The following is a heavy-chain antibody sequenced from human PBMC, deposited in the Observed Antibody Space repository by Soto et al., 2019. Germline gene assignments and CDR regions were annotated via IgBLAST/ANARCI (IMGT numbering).Heavy chain of an antibody. V-gene: IGHV1-69*12. D-gene: IGHD3-22*01. CDR2: IIPIFGTA. CDR3: ARGPYYYDSSGYYYGGGY. CDR1: GGTFSSYA. Sequence: QVQLVQSGAEVKKPGSSVKVSCKASGGTFSSYAISWVRQAPGQGLEWMGGIIPIFGTANYAQKFQGRVTITEDESTSTAYMELSSLRSEDTAVYYCARGPYYYDSSGYYYGGGYWGQGTLVTVSS. J-gene: IGHJ4*02.